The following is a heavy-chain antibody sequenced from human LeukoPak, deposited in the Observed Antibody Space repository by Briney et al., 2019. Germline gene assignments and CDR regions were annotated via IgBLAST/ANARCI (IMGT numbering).Heavy chain of an antibody. J-gene: IGHJ4*02. CDR3: ARRNVYSSSWDYFDY. V-gene: IGHV3-23*01. CDR1: GFTFSSYA. Sequence: GGSLRLSCAASGFTFSSYAMSWVRQAPGKGLEWVSSIGGSGDSTYYADSVKGRFTISRDNSKSTLYLQMNSLRAEDTAVYYCARRNVYSSSWDYFDYWGQGTLVTVSS. D-gene: IGHD6-13*01. CDR2: IGGSGDST.